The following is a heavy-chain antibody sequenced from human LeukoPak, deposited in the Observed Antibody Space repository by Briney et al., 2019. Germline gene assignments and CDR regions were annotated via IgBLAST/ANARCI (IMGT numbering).Heavy chain of an antibody. CDR1: GGSISSSNYY. Sequence: SETLSLTCTVSGGSISSSNYYWGWIRQPPGKGLEWIGSVYYSGSTYYSPSLKSRVTISVDTSKNQFSLRLTSVTAADTAVYYCARERQQLVRGDYFDYWGQGTLVTVSS. CDR2: VYYSGST. CDR3: ARERQQLVRGDYFDY. V-gene: IGHV4-39*07. J-gene: IGHJ4*02. D-gene: IGHD4-11*01.